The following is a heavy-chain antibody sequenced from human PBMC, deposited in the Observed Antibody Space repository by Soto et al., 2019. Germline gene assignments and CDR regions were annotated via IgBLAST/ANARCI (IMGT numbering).Heavy chain of an antibody. D-gene: IGHD6-6*01. CDR1: GFTFSSYA. CDR3: AREIEQLAD. V-gene: IGHV3-30-3*01. J-gene: IGHJ4*02. Sequence: HPGGSLRLSCAASGFTFSSYAMHWVRQAPGKGLEWVAIISYDGSNKYYADSVKGRFTISRDNSKNTLYLQMNSLRPEDTAVYYCAREIEQLADWGQGTLVTVSS. CDR2: ISYDGSNK.